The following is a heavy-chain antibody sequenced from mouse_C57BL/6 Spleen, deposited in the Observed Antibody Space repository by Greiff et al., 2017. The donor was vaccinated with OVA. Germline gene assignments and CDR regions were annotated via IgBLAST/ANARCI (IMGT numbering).Heavy chain of an antibody. J-gene: IGHJ4*01. CDR1: GYTFTSYW. CDR3: ARSDYGSSYAMDY. D-gene: IGHD1-1*01. Sequence: VQLQQSGAELAKPGASVKLSCKASGYTFTSYWMHWVKQRPAQGLEWIGYINPSSGYTKYNQKFKDKATLTADKSSSTAYMQLSSLTYEDSAVYYCARSDYGSSYAMDYWGQGTSVTVSS. CDR2: INPSSGYT. V-gene: IGHV1-7*01.